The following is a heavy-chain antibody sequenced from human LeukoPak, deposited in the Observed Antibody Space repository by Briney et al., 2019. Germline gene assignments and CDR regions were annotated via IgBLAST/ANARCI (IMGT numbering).Heavy chain of an antibody. J-gene: IGHJ6*02. V-gene: IGHV3-74*01. CDR2: INSDGSST. Sequence: GGSLRLSCAASGFTFSSYWMHWVRQAPGKGLVWVSRINSDGSSTSYADSVEGRFTISRDNAKNTLYLQMNSLRAEDTAVYYCARNLGGYSYGYLYYYYGMDVWGQGTTVTVSS. CDR1: GFTFSSYW. CDR3: ARNLGGYSYGYLYYYYGMDV. D-gene: IGHD5-18*01.